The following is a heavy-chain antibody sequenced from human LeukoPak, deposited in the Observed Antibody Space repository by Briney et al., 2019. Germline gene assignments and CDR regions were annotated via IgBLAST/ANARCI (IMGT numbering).Heavy chain of an antibody. CDR1: GFTFSSYA. CDR2: ISYDGSNK. Sequence: GGSLRLSCAASGFTFSSYAMHWVRQAPGKGLEWVAVISYDGSNKYYADSVKGRFTISRDNSKNTLYLQMNSLRAEDTAVYYCARDQERYSYSHGFDYWGQGTLVTVSS. V-gene: IGHV3-30-3*01. D-gene: IGHD5-18*01. J-gene: IGHJ4*02. CDR3: ARDQERYSYSHGFDY.